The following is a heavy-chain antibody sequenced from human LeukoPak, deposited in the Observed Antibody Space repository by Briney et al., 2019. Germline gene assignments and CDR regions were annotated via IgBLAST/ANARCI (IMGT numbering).Heavy chain of an antibody. J-gene: IGHJ5*02. Sequence: LETLSLTCTVSGGSISSYYWSWIRQPAGKGLEWIGRIYTSGSTNYNPSLKSRVTMSVDTSKNQFSLKLSSVTAADTAVYYCARDQPEYQLLYWFDPWGQGTLVTVSS. D-gene: IGHD2-2*01. CDR3: ARDQPEYQLLYWFDP. V-gene: IGHV4-4*07. CDR2: IYTSGST. CDR1: GGSISSYY.